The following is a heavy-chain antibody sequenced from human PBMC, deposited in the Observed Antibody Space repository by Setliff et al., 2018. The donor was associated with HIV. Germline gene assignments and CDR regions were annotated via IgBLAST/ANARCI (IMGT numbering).Heavy chain of an antibody. Sequence: GGSLRLSCAASGFTFSGSAMHWVRQASGKGLEWVGRIRSKANSYATAYAASVKGRFTISRDDSKNTLYLQMNSLKTEDTAVYYCTTDVEMATIGWGQGTLVTVSS. CDR2: IRSKANSYAT. CDR1: GFTFSGSA. J-gene: IGHJ4*02. V-gene: IGHV3-73*01. CDR3: TTDVEMATIG. D-gene: IGHD5-12*01.